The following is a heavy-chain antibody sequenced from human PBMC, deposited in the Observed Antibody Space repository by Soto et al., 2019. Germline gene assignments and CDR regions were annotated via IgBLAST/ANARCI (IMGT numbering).Heavy chain of an antibody. Sequence: ASVKVSCKASGYTFTSYGISWVRQAPGQGLEWMGWISAYNGNTNYAQKLQGRVTMTTDTSTSTAYMELRSLRSDDTAVYYCATKPGVIVRRSHNDAFEIWGHGTMVTVSS. CDR2: ISAYNGNT. J-gene: IGHJ3*02. CDR1: GYTFTSYG. D-gene: IGHD2-21*01. CDR3: ATKPGVIVRRSHNDAFEI. V-gene: IGHV1-18*01.